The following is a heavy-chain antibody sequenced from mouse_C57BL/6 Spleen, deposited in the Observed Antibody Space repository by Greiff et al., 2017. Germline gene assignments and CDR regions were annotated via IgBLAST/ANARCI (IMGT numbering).Heavy chain of an antibody. D-gene: IGHD2-4*01. CDR3: ARGDYDEAWFAY. V-gene: IGHV1-52*01. CDR2: IDPSDSET. Sequence: VKLVESGAELVRPGSSVKLSCKASGYTFTSYWMHWVKQRPIQGLEWIGNIDPSDSETHYNQKFKDKATLTVDKSSSTAYMQLSSLTSEDSAVYYCARGDYDEAWFAYWGQGTLVTVSA. CDR1: GYTFTSYW. J-gene: IGHJ3*01.